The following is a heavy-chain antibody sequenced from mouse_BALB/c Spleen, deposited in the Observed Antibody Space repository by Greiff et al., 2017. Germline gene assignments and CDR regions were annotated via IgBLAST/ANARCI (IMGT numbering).Heavy chain of an antibody. CDR3: ERRGTGRYFDY. Sequence: EVQLQESGPSLVKPSQTLSLTCSVTGYSITSGYLNWIRKFPGNKLEYMGYISYSGSTYYNPSLKSRISITRDTSKNQYYLQLNSVTTEDTATYYCERRGTGRYFDYWGQGTTLTVSS. J-gene: IGHJ2*01. V-gene: IGHV3-8*02. CDR1: GYSITSGY. D-gene: IGHD4-1*01. CDR2: ISYSGST.